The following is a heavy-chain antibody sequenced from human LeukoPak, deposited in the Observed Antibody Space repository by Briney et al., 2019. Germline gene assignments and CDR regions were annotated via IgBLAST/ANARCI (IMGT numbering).Heavy chain of an antibody. J-gene: IGHJ4*02. D-gene: IGHD3-10*01. CDR2: IRGSGYNP. CDR3: AKSGAPFFFDY. Sequence: GGSLRLSCTASGFTFSNSDMNWVRQAPGKGLEWVSCIRGSGYNPEYTDSVKGRFTISRDNSRNTLYLQLNSLRAEDTAVYSCAKSGAPFFFDYWGQGTLVTVSS. CDR1: GFTFSNSD. V-gene: IGHV3-23*01.